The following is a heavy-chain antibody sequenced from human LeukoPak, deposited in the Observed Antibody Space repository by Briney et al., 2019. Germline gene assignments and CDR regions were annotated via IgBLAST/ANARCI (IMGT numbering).Heavy chain of an antibody. CDR2: IYYSGST. V-gene: IGHV4-31*03. Sequence: SETLSLTCTVSGGSISSGGYYWSWIRQHPGKGLEWIGYIYYSGSTYYNPSLKSRVTISVDTSKNQFSLKLSSVTAADTAVYYCARGDYDFWSGYSNNWFDPWGQGTLVTVSS. CDR3: ARGDYDFWSGYSNNWFDP. D-gene: IGHD3-3*01. CDR1: GGSISSGGYY. J-gene: IGHJ5*02.